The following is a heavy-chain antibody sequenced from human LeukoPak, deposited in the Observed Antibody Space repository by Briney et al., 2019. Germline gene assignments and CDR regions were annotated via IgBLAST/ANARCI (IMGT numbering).Heavy chain of an antibody. CDR2: ISAYMGNT. CDR1: GYTFTFYA. CDR3: ARGIVGATTFYY. V-gene: IGHV1-18*01. D-gene: IGHD1-26*01. Sequence: AAGLVTCKVTGYTFTFYAISWVRHATGQGHEWMGWISAYMGNTKYDKELQGRVTITTDTSTSTAYMELRSLRSDDTAVYYCARGIVGATTFYYWGQGTLVTVSS. J-gene: IGHJ4*02.